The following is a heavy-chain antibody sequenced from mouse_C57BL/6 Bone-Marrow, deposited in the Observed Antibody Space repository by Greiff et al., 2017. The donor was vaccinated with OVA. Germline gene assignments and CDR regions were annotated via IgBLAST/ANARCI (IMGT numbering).Heavy chain of an antibody. CDR3: ARRFTTVDYYAMDY. D-gene: IGHD1-1*01. CDR1: GYTFTSYW. V-gene: IGHV1-55*01. Sequence: QVQLKQPGAELVKPGASVKMSCKASGYTFTSYWITWVKQRPGQGLEWIGDIYPGSGSTNYNEKFKSKATLTVDTSSSTAYMQLSSLTSEDSAVYYCARRFTTVDYYAMDYWGQGTSVTVSS. CDR2: IYPGSGST. J-gene: IGHJ4*01.